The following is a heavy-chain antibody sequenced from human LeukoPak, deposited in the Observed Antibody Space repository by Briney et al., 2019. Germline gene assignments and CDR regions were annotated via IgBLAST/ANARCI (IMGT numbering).Heavy chain of an antibody. Sequence: SETLSLTCTVSGASISSYHWSWIRQPPGKGLEWIGYMHSSGNTNYNPSLKSRVSMSSDTSKNQFSLKLNSVTPADTAVYYCARGSVTWDYWGQGTLVTASS. J-gene: IGHJ4*02. CDR3: ARGSVTWDY. V-gene: IGHV4-59*01. CDR1: GASISSYH. D-gene: IGHD4-17*01. CDR2: MHSSGNT.